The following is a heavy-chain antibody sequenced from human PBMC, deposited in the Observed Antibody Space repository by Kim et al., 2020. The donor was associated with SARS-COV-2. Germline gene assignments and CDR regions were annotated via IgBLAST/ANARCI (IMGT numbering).Heavy chain of an antibody. CDR1: GFTFSSYS. J-gene: IGHJ4*02. Sequence: GGSLRLSCAASGFTFSSYSMNWVRQAPGKGLEWVSSISSSSSYIYYADSVKGRFTISRDNAKNSLYLQMNSLRAEDTAVYYCARDLITTVIPLSFDYWGQGTLVTVSS. CDR3: ARDLITTVIPLSFDY. V-gene: IGHV3-21*01. D-gene: IGHD3-22*01. CDR2: ISSSSSYI.